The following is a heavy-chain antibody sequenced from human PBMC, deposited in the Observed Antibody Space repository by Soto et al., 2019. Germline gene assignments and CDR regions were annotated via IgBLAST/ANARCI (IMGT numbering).Heavy chain of an antibody. CDR2: ISSSGSTI. CDR1: GFTFSDYY. V-gene: IGHV3-11*01. J-gene: IGHJ4*02. D-gene: IGHD3-22*01. Sequence: GGSLRLSCAASGFTFSDYYMSWIRQAPGKGLEWVSYISSSGSTIYYADSVKGRFTISRDNAKNSLYLQMNSLRAEDTAVYYCAPYYYDSSGYPSPFEYWGQGTLVTVSS. CDR3: APYYYDSSGYPSPFEY.